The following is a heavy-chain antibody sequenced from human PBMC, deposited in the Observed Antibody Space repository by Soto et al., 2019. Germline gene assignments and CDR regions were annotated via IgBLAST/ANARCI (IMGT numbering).Heavy chain of an antibody. CDR2: IYYSRGT. D-gene: IGHD3-10*01. CDR1: AGSTSSISYD. J-gene: IGHJ6*02. CDR3: ARLLGSPSYSYYDMDV. V-gene: IGHV4-39*01. Sequence: PSETLSLTCPVYAGSTSSISYDWGWTRETGGKGLEWMGSIYYSRGTYYNPHHKRRVTITADTSNNQSPLQLSSVPAADTAVYYCARLLGSPSYSYYDMDVWGQGTPVTVSS.